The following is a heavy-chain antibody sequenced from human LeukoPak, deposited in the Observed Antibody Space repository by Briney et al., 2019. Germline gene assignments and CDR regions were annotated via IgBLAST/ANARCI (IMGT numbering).Heavy chain of an antibody. D-gene: IGHD2-2*01. V-gene: IGHV1-24*01. CDR1: GYTPTELS. CDR3: VTGSTLDY. Sequence: GASVKVSCKVSGYTPTELSMHWVRQAPGKGLEWMGGFDPEDGETIYAQKFQGRITMTEDTSTDTAYMELGSLRSDDTAVYYCVTGSTLDYWGQGTLATVSS. CDR2: FDPEDGET. J-gene: IGHJ4*02.